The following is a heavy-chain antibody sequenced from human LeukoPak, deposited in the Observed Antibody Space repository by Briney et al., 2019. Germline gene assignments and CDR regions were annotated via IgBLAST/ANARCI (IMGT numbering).Heavy chain of an antibody. CDR1: GGSISSYY. CDR3: ARATYYLDI. CDR2: IYYSGST. V-gene: IGHV4-59*01. Sequence: PSETLSLTCTVSGGSISSYYWSWIRQPPGXXLEWIGYIYYSGSTXXXXSLKXXVTIXXDTSKNQFSLKLSSVTAADTAVYYCARATYYLDIWGQGTMVTVSS. D-gene: IGHD3-10*01. J-gene: IGHJ3*02.